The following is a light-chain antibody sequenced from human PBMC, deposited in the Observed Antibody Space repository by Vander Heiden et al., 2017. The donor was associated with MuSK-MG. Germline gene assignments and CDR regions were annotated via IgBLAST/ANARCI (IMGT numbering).Light chain of an antibody. CDR3: ASYTTSNPLV. CDR2: DVG. Sequence: QSALTQPASVSGSPGQSISISCTGTSTDIGGYNFVSWFQHHPGKAPKLIIYDVGNRPPGISNRFSASKSGNTASLTIFGLQAEDEADYYCASYTTSNPLVFGTGTKLTVL. J-gene: IGLJ1*01. V-gene: IGLV2-14*03. CDR1: STDIGGYNF.